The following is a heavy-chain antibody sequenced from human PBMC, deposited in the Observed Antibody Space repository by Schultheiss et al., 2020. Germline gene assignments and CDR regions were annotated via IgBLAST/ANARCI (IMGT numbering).Heavy chain of an antibody. J-gene: IGHJ6*02. V-gene: IGHV3-21*01. D-gene: IGHD4-17*01. CDR3: ARDSLNYGDYKRYYYYYGMDV. Sequence: GESLKISCAASGFTFSSYSMNWVRQAPGKGLEWVSSISSSSSYIYYADSVKGRFTISRDNAKNSLYLQMNSLRAEDTAVYYCARDSLNYGDYKRYYYYYGMDVWGQGTTVTVSS. CDR1: GFTFSSYS. CDR2: ISSSSSYI.